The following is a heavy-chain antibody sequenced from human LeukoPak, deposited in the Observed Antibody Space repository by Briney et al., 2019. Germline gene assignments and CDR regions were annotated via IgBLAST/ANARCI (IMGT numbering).Heavy chain of an antibody. J-gene: IGHJ6*04. D-gene: IGHD3-10*02. CDR2: ISSSGSTI. CDR3: AELGITMIGGV. V-gene: IGHV3-48*03. CDR1: GFTFDDYG. Sequence: GGSLRLSCAASGFTFDDYGLNWVRQAPGKGLEWVSYISSSGSTIYYADSVKGRFTISRDNAKNSLYLQMNSLRAEDTAVYYCAELGITMIGGVWGKGTTVTISS.